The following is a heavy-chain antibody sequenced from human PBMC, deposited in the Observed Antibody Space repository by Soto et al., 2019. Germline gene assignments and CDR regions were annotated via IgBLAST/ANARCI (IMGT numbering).Heavy chain of an antibody. CDR2: IWYGGTNK. V-gene: IGHV3-33*01. D-gene: IGHD4-4*01. CDR3: AREGIQYSTTCYYGLDV. J-gene: IGHJ6*02. Sequence: RQGHGKGLEWVATIWYGGTNKYYTDSVKGRFTISRDNSNSTLYLQMNSLRAEDTAVYYCAREGIQYSTTCYYGLDVWGRGT.